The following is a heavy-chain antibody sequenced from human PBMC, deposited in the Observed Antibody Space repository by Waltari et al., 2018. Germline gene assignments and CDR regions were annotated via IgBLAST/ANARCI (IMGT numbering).Heavy chain of an antibody. Sequence: QVQLQQWGAGLLKPSETLSLTCAVYGGSFSGYYWSWIRQPPGKGLEWIGEINHSGSTNYNPSLKSRVTISVDTSKNQFSLKLSSVTAADTAVYYCAREPPDYYDSSGGPFDYWGQGTLVTVSS. CDR2: INHSGST. CDR1: GGSFSGYY. V-gene: IGHV4-34*01. J-gene: IGHJ4*02. CDR3: AREPPDYYDSSGGPFDY. D-gene: IGHD3-22*01.